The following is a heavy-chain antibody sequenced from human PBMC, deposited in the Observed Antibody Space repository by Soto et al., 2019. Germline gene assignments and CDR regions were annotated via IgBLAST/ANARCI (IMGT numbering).Heavy chain of an antibody. CDR3: ARDSRYCSGGSCPYYYYYMDV. CDR1: GGSISSGGYY. CDR2: IYYSGST. Sequence: QVQLQESGPGLVKPSQTLSLTCTVSGGSISSGGYYWSWIRQHPGKGLEWIGYIYYSGSTYYNPSLKSRVTISVDTSKNQLSLKLSSVTAADTAVYYCARDSRYCSGGSCPYYYYYMDVWGKGTTVTVCS. V-gene: IGHV4-31*03. J-gene: IGHJ6*03. D-gene: IGHD2-15*01.